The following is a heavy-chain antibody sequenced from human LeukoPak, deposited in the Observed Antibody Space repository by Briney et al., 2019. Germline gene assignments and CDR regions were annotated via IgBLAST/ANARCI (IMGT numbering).Heavy chain of an antibody. CDR2: ISSSSSYI. D-gene: IGHD1-14*01. Sequence: GGSLRLSCAASRFTFSTYNMNWVRQAPGKGLEWVSSISSSSSYIYYADSVKGRFTISRDNAKNSLYLQMNSLRAEDTAVYYCARSLTGSSFDPWGQGTLVTVSS. CDR3: ARSLTGSSFDP. CDR1: RFTFSTYN. V-gene: IGHV3-21*01. J-gene: IGHJ5*02.